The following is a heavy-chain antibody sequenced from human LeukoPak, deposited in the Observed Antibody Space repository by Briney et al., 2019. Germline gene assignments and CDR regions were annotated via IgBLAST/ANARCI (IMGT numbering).Heavy chain of an antibody. Sequence: GASVKVSCKAPGGTFSSYAISWVRQAPGQGLEWMGRIIPILGIANYAQKFQGRVTITADKSTSTAYMELSSLRSEDTAVYYCARAGSAFGGVIVDDYWGQGTLVTVSS. CDR1: GGTFSSYA. D-gene: IGHD3-16*02. J-gene: IGHJ4*02. CDR3: ARAGSAFGGVIVDDY. CDR2: IIPILGIA. V-gene: IGHV1-69*04.